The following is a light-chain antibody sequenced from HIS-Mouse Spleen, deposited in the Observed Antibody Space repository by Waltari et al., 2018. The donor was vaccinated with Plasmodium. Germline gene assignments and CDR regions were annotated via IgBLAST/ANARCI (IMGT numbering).Light chain of an antibody. V-gene: IGLV2-8*01. Sequence: HSVTISCTGTSSDVGGYNYVSWYQQHPGKAPKLMIYEVSKRPSGVPDRFAGSKSGNTASLTVSGLQAEDEADYYCSSYAGSNKLVFGGGTKLTVL. CDR3: SSYAGSNKLV. CDR2: EVS. J-gene: IGLJ2*01. CDR1: SSDVGGYNY.